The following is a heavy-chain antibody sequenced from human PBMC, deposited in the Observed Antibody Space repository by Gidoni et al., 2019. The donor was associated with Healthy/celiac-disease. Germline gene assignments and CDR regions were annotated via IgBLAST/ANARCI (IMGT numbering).Heavy chain of an antibody. D-gene: IGHD5-18*01. J-gene: IGHJ4*02. CDR3: AKDLNGYSYGKHTARFDY. V-gene: IGHV3-23*04. CDR1: GFTLSSYA. CDR2: ISGSGGST. Sequence: EVQLVESGGGLVQPGGSLSLSCAASGFTLSSYAMSWVRQAPGKGLEWVSAISGSGGSTYYADSVKGRFTISRDNSKNTLYLQMNSLRAEDTAVYYCAKDLNGYSYGKHTARFDYWGQGTLVTVSS.